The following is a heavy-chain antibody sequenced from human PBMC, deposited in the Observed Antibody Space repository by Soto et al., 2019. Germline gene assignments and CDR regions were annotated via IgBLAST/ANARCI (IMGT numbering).Heavy chain of an antibody. CDR1: GDSVSSNSAA. CDR3: ARDFSVVVPAAPSNWFDP. CDR2: TYYRSKWYN. J-gene: IGHJ5*02. D-gene: IGHD2-2*01. V-gene: IGHV6-1*01. Sequence: SQTLSLTCAISGDSVSSNSAAWNWIRQSPSRGLEWLGRTYYRSKWYNDYAVSVKSRITINPGTSKNQFSLQLNSVTPEDTAVYYCARDFSVVVPAAPSNWFDPWGQGTLVTVSS.